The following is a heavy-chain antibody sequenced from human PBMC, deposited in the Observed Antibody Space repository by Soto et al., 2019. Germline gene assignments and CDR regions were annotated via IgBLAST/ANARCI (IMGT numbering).Heavy chain of an antibody. D-gene: IGHD2-21*02. Sequence: GGSLRLSCAASGFTFSSYSMNWVRQAPGKGLEWVSSISSSSSYIYYADSVKGRFTISRDNAKNSLYLQMNSLRAEDTAVYYCTREERSAYCGGNCYERGFGMDVWGQGTTVTVSS. CDR1: GFTFSSYS. CDR3: TREERSAYCGGNCYERGFGMDV. J-gene: IGHJ6*02. CDR2: ISSSSSYI. V-gene: IGHV3-21*01.